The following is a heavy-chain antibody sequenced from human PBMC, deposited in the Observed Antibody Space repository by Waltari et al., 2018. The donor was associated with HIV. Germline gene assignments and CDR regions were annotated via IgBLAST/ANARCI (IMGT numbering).Heavy chain of an antibody. CDR2: INIDGRTI. J-gene: IGHJ4*02. Sequence: EVQLVQSGGGLIKPGGSLRLSCAASGFSVTNYWMLWVRQSPGKGLVWVSRINIDGRTIDYADSVKGRFTISRDSAKNTLSLQMNSLREEDTAVYYCSRDTFGEYDFWGQGALVTVSS. CDR3: SRDTFGEYDF. D-gene: IGHD3-3*01. V-gene: IGHV3-74*01. CDR1: GFSVTNYW.